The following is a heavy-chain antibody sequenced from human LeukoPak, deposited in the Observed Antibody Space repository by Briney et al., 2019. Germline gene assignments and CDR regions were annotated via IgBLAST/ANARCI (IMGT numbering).Heavy chain of an antibody. CDR3: ARGTEVYYDSSSYYSY. CDR2: TNWNGGST. V-gene: IGHV3-20*04. J-gene: IGHJ4*02. CDR1: GFTFDDYG. Sequence: PGGSLRLSXVASGFTFDDYGMGWVRQVPGKGLEWVFGTNWNGGSTGYADSVKGRFTISRDNAKNSLYLQMNSLRAEDTAFYYCARGTEVYYDSSSYYSYWGQGTLVTVSS. D-gene: IGHD3-22*01.